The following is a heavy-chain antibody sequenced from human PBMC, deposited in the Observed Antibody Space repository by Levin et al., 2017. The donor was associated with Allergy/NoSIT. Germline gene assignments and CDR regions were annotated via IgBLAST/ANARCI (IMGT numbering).Heavy chain of an antibody. D-gene: IGHD3-22*01. V-gene: IGHV4-59*01. Sequence: SQTLSLPCTVSGGSISTYYWTWLRQPPGKGLEWIGYIYYNGITDYNPSLKSRVTISVDTSKNQFSLKLSSVTAADTAVYYCARAYYYDSNTYYSPGLSYFDYWGQGTLVTVSS. CDR3: ARAYYYDSNTYYSPGLSYFDY. CDR1: GGSISTYY. J-gene: IGHJ4*02. CDR2: IYYNGIT.